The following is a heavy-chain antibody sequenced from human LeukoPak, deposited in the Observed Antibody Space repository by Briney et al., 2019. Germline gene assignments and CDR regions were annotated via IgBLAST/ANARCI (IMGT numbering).Heavy chain of an antibody. CDR1: GGSVSSHF. D-gene: IGHD5-12*01. CDR3: ARHAGCQSGYAPFDY. Sequence: SETLSLTCTVSGGSVSSHFWSWIRQPPGKGLEGVGYIYNSGSTNYNPSRKSRGTISVDTHKHQFSLKLTSVTAADTAVYYCARHAGCQSGYAPFDYWGQGTLVTVSS. CDR2: IYNSGST. V-gene: IGHV4-59*08. J-gene: IGHJ4*02.